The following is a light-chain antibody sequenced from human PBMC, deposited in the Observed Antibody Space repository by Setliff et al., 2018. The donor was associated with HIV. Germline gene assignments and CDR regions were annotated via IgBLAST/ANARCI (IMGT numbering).Light chain of an antibody. Sequence: LAQPRSVSGSPGQSVTISCTGTSSDVGIYNYVSWYQHHPGKGPKLVIYDVSKRPSGVPDRFSGSKSGNTASLTISGLQAEDEADYYCCSYAGSYTLEIFGGGTKVTVL. CDR1: SSDVGIYNY. V-gene: IGLV2-11*01. CDR2: DVS. J-gene: IGLJ2*01. CDR3: CSYAGSYTLEI.